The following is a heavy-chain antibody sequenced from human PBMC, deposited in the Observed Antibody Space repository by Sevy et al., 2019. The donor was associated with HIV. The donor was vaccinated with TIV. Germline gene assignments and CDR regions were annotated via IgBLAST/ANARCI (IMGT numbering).Heavy chain of an antibody. J-gene: IGHJ4*02. D-gene: IGHD2-8*01. V-gene: IGHV3-23*01. CDR3: AREGCTQPHDY. CDR1: GFTFAKYS. Sequence: GGSLRLSCAASGFTFAKYSMSWVRQAPGKGLEWVSTFSFGCGRINYADSVKGRFTISRDHSKNTLCLQMNSLRAEDTATYFCAREGCTQPHDYWGQGTLVTVSS. CDR2: FSFGCGRI.